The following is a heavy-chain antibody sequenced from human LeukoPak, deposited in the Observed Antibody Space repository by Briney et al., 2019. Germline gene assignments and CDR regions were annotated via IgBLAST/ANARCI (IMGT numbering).Heavy chain of an antibody. CDR2: IYTNGST. Sequence: TSETLSLTCTVSGGSISSGRYDWSWIRQPAGKGLEWIVRIYTNGSTNYTPSLKSRVTISVDTSKNQFSLKLSSVTAADTAVYYCARSYYDLPSFDYWGQGTLVTVSS. CDR3: ARSYYDLPSFDY. D-gene: IGHD3-3*01. CDR1: GGSISSGRYD. V-gene: IGHV4-61*02. J-gene: IGHJ4*02.